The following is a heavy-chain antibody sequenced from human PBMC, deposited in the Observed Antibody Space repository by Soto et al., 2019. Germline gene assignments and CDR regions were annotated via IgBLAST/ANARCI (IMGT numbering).Heavy chain of an antibody. CDR1: GYTFTSYA. D-gene: IGHD6-13*01. J-gene: IGHJ4*02. CDR3: ARDIGLAAAGPYYFDY. V-gene: IGHV1-3*01. CDR2: INAGNGNT. Sequence: ASVKVSCKASGYTFTSYAMHWVRQAPGQRLEWMGWINAGNGNTKYSQKFQGRVTITRDTSASTAYMELSSLRSEDTAVYYCARDIGLAAAGPYYFDYWGQGTLVTVSS.